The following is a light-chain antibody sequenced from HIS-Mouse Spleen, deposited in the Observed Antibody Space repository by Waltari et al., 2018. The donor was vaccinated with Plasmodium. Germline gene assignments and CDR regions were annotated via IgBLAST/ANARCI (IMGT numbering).Light chain of an antibody. CDR1: QSVSGH. CDR3: QQYNNWSFT. Sequence: EIVMTQSPATLSVSPGERATLSCRASQSVSGHLAWYQQKPGQAPRLLIYGASTRATGIPARFSGSGSGTEFTLTISSLQSEDFAGYYCQQYNNWSFTFGPGTKVDIK. V-gene: IGKV3-15*01. J-gene: IGKJ3*01. CDR2: GAS.